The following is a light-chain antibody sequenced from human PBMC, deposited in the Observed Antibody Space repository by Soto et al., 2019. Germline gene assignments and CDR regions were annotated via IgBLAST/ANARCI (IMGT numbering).Light chain of an antibody. CDR3: HQYGTSPRT. CDR2: GVS. Sequence: EIVLTQSPGTLSLSPGERATLSCRASQSVRSSYLAWYQQKLGQAPRLLIYGVSNRATGIPDRFSGSGSGTAFTLTISRLASEDFAVYCCHQYGTSPRTFGQGTKVEI. V-gene: IGKV3-20*01. J-gene: IGKJ1*01. CDR1: QSVRSSY.